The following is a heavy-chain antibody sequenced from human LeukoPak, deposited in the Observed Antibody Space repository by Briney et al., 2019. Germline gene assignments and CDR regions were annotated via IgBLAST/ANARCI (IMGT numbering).Heavy chain of an antibody. CDR3: ARDPNYYGSGSWFDY. Sequence: PGGSLRLSCAASGFTFSSYWMSWVRQAPGKGLEWVSSISSSSSYIYYADSVKGRFTISRDNAKNSLYLQMNSLRAEDTAVYYCARDPNYYGSGSWFDYWGQGTLVTVSS. CDR1: GFTFSSYW. V-gene: IGHV3-21*01. D-gene: IGHD3-10*01. CDR2: ISSSSSYI. J-gene: IGHJ4*02.